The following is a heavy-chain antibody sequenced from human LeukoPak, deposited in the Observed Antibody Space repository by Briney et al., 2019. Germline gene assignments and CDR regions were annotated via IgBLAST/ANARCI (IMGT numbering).Heavy chain of an antibody. CDR2: INHSGST. J-gene: IGHJ4*02. D-gene: IGHD2-2*01. V-gene: IGHV4-34*01. CDR3: ARARRTKYCSSTSCYAFDY. Sequence: SETLSLTCAVYGGSFSGYYWSWIRQPPGKGLEWIGEINHSGSTNYNPFLESRVTISVDTSKNQFSLKLSSVTAADTAVYYCARARRTKYCSSTSCYAFDYWGQGTLVTVSS. CDR1: GGSFSGYY.